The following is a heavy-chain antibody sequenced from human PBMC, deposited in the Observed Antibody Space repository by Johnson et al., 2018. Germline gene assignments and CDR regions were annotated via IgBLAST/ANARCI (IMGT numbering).Heavy chain of an antibody. D-gene: IGHD3-22*01. CDR1: GFTFDDYA. V-gene: IGHV3-9*01. Sequence: VQLVESGGGLVQPGRSLRLSCAASGFTFDDYAMHWVRQAPGKGLEWVSGISWNSGSIGYADSVKGRFTISSDNAEDSLYLQMDSLRAEDTALYYCAKHSSAYISLSYVQHWGQGTLVTVSS. J-gene: IGHJ1*01. CDR3: AKHSSAYISLSYVQH. CDR2: ISWNSGSI.